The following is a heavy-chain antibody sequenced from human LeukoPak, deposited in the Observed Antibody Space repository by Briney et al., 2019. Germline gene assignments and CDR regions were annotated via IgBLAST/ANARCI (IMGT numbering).Heavy chain of an antibody. J-gene: IGHJ5*02. CDR3: ARVLFSYYDSSGYINWFDP. V-gene: IGHV1-69*04. CDR1: GGTFSSYA. D-gene: IGHD3-22*01. CDR2: IIPILGIA. Sequence: GSSVKVSCKASGGTFSSYAISWVRQAPGQGLEWMGRIIPILGIANYAQKFQGRVTITADKSTSTAYMELSSLRSEDTAVYYCARVLFSYYDSSGYINWFDPWGQGTLVTVSS.